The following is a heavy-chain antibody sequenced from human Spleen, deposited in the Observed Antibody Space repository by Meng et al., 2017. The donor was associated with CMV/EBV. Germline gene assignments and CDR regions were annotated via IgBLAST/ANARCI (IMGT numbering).Heavy chain of an antibody. CDR1: GFTFDDYA. V-gene: IGHV3-49*04. CDR2: IRSKAYGGKT. D-gene: IGHD3-22*01. CDR3: TRTYYYDTSGPFDY. Sequence: GESLKISCTASGFTFDDYAMSWVRQAPGEGLEWVGFIRSKAYGGKTEYAASVKGRFTISRDDSKSIAYLQMNSLKTGDTAVYYCTRTYYYDTSGPFDYWGQGTLVTVSS. J-gene: IGHJ4*02.